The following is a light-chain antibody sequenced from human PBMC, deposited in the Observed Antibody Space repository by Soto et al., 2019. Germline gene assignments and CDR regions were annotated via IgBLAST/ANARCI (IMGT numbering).Light chain of an antibody. Sequence: EIVLTQSPGTLSLSPGERVTLSCRASQTVTSNYLAWYQQRPGQAPRLLIYGASNTATGIPDRFSGSGSGTDFTLTISRLEPEDFAMYYCQQYGSSTYSFGQGTKVDIK. J-gene: IGKJ2*01. CDR2: GAS. V-gene: IGKV3-20*01. CDR1: QTVTSNY. CDR3: QQYGSSTYS.